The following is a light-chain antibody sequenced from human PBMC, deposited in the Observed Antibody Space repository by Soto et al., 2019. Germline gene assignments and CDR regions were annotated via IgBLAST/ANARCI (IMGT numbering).Light chain of an antibody. CDR3: MQATHFPRT. J-gene: IGKJ1*01. V-gene: IGKV2-24*01. CDR2: KVS. Sequence: DIVMTQTPLSSPVTLGQPASISCRSSESLVHSNGNTYLNWLQQRPGQPPRPLIYKVSDRFSGVPDRFSDSGAGTDVTLKISRVEAEDVGVYYCMQATHFPRTFGQGTKVEI. CDR1: ESLVHSNGNTY.